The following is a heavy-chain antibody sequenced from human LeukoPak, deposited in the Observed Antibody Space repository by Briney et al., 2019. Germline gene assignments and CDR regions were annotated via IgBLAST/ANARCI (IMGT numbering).Heavy chain of an antibody. J-gene: IGHJ4*02. CDR2: INTNTGNP. CDR1: GYTFTSYA. V-gene: IGHV7-4-1*02. CDR3: ARTPLYYDILTGYSIPYYFDY. D-gene: IGHD3-9*01. Sequence: ASVKVSCKASGYTFTSYAMNWVRQAPGQGLEWMGWINTNTGNPTYAQGFTGRFVFSLDTSVSTAYLQISSLKAEDTAVYYCARTPLYYDILTGYSIPYYFDYWGQGTLVTVSS.